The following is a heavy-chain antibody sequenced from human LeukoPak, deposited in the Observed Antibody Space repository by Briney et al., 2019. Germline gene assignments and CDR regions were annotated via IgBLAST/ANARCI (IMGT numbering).Heavy chain of an antibody. CDR1: GGSFSGYY. D-gene: IGHD3-10*01. CDR3: ARATMVRGVIITRYNWFDP. J-gene: IGHJ5*02. CDR2: INHSGST. V-gene: IGHV4-34*01. Sequence: SETLSLTCAVYGGSFSGYYWSWIRQPPGKGLEWIGEINHSGSTNYNPSLKSRVTISVDTSENQFSLKLSSVTAADTAVYYCARATMVRGVIITRYNWFDPWGQGTLVTVSS.